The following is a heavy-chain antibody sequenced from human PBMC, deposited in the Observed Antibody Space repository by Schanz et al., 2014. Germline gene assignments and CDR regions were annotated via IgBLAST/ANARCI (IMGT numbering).Heavy chain of an antibody. V-gene: IGHV3-23*01. Sequence: VHLLESGGGLVEPGGSLRLSCAASGFTFSTDAMSWVRQAPGKGLEWLSVISASGGDTYYADSVKGRFTISRDNSKNTLYLQMNSLRAEDTAVYYCAKVRYSSGWRGDYFDEWGQGTLVTVAS. CDR1: GFTFSTDA. J-gene: IGHJ4*02. CDR3: AKVRYSSGWRGDYFDE. CDR2: ISASGGDT. D-gene: IGHD6-25*01.